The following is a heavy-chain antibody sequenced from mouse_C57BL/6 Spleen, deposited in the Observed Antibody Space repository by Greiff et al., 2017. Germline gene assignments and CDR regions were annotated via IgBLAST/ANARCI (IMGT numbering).Heavy chain of an antibody. J-gene: IGHJ2*01. CDR3: AREGDYYGSTFDY. V-gene: IGHV1-72*01. D-gene: IGHD1-1*01. CDR1: GYTFTSYW. CDR2: IDPNSGGT. Sequence: QVQLQQPGAELVKPGASVKLSCKASGYTFTSYWMHWVKQRPGRGLEWIGRIDPNSGGTKYNEKFKSKATLTVDKPSSTAYMKLSSLTSEDSAVYYCAREGDYYGSTFDYWGQGTTRTVSS.